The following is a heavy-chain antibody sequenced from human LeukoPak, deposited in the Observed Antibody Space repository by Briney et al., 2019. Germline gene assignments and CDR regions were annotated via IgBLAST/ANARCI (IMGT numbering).Heavy chain of an antibody. V-gene: IGHV4-39*07. CDR1: GGSISTANYY. J-gene: IGHJ4*02. CDR2: IFYSGST. CDR3: ASLTRAAAGFDY. D-gene: IGHD6-13*01. Sequence: SETLSLTCTVSGGSISTANYYWGWVRQPPGKGLEWIGNIFYSGSTYYSPPLKSRLTISLDTSRNQFSLRLNSVTAADTAVYYCASLTRAAAGFDYWGQGTLVTVSS.